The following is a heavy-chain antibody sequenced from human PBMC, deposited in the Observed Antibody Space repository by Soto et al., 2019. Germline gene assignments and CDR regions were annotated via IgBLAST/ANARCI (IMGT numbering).Heavy chain of an antibody. V-gene: IGHV4-30-4*01. CDR2: IYYSGST. D-gene: IGHD2-8*01. CDR1: GGSISSGDYY. Sequence: SETLSLTCTVSGGSISSGDYYWSWIRQPPGKGLEWIGYIYYSGSTYYNPSLKSRVTISVDTSKNQFSLKLSSVTAADTAVYYCARGVRTSDAFDIWGQGTRVTVSS. CDR3: ARGVRTSDAFDI. J-gene: IGHJ3*02.